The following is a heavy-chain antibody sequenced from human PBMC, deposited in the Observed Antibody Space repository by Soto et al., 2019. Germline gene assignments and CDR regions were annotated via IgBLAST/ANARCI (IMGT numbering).Heavy chain of an antibody. Sequence: EVNLVESGGGLVKPGGSLRLSCAASGFSFEDAWMNWVRQAPGKGLEWVGRIKSIADGGTTEYAAPVKGRFSISRDDSTLTLFLQMNSLQSEDTAVYYCSRRPRARVIGVVPLDFWGRGTLVTVSA. J-gene: IGHJ4*02. D-gene: IGHD3-3*01. CDR3: SRRPRARVIGVVPLDF. V-gene: IGHV3-15*07. CDR1: GFSFEDAW. CDR2: IKSIADGGTT.